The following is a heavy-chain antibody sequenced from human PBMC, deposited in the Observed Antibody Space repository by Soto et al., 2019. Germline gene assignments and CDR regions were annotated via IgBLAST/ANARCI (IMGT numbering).Heavy chain of an antibody. Sequence: ASETLSLTCSVSGVTMSYGGYSWSWIRQSPGKGLEWIGYIYYSGSTYYNPSLKSRVTISVDTSKNQFSLKLSSVTAADTAVYYCARDLYYYDSSGYSPGWFDPWGQGTLVTVSS. V-gene: IGHV4-31*03. D-gene: IGHD3-22*01. CDR3: ARDLYYYDSSGYSPGWFDP. J-gene: IGHJ5*02. CDR2: IYYSGST. CDR1: GVTMSYGGYS.